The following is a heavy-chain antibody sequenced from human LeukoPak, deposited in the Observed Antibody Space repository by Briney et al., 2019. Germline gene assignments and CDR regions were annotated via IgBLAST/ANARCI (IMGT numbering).Heavy chain of an antibody. D-gene: IGHD5-18*01. Sequence: GGSLRLSCAASEFTFSSNSMNWVRQAPGKGLEGISSISSSSDFRYYADSVKGRFTISRDNAKNSLFLQMNSLRAEDTAVYYCVGDFFQYSYGHNDSDTWGQGTLVTVSS. CDR1: EFTFSSNS. CDR3: VGDFFQYSYGHNDSDT. CDR2: ISSSSDFR. V-gene: IGHV3-21*01. J-gene: IGHJ5*02.